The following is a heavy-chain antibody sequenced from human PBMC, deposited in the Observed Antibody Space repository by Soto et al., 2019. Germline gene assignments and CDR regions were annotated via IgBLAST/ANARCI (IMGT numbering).Heavy chain of an antibody. CDR1: GGSISSYY. Sequence: NPSETLSLTCTVSGGSISSYYWSWIRQPPGKGLEWIGYIYYSGSTNYNPSLKSRVTISVDTSKDQFSLKLSSVTAADTAVYYCARGLRGYSSSWFLPYFDYWGQGTLVTVSS. V-gene: IGHV4-59*01. CDR3: ARGLRGYSSSWFLPYFDY. CDR2: IYYSGST. D-gene: IGHD6-13*01. J-gene: IGHJ4*02.